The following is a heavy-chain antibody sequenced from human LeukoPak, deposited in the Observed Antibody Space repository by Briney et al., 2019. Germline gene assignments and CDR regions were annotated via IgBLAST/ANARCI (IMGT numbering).Heavy chain of an antibody. V-gene: IGHV1-3*01. Sequence: ASVKVSCKASGYTFTSYAMHWVRQAPGQRLEWMGWINAGNGNTKYSQKFQGRVTITADESTSTAYMELSSLRSEDTAVYYCASSDIVVVPAALGGYYFDYWGQGTLVTVSS. J-gene: IGHJ4*02. D-gene: IGHD2-2*01. CDR3: ASSDIVVVPAALGGYYFDY. CDR1: GYTFTSYA. CDR2: INAGNGNT.